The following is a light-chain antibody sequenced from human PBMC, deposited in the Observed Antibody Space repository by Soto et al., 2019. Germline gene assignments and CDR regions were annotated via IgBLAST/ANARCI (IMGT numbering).Light chain of an antibody. CDR1: SSDVGGYNY. Sequence: QSALTQPASVSGSPGQSITISCTGTSSDVGGYNYVSWYQQHPGKAPKLMIYEVSNRPSGVSNRFSGSKSGNTASLTISGLQAEDEADYYCSSYTRSNTYVVFGGRTKLTVL. V-gene: IGLV2-14*01. J-gene: IGLJ2*01. CDR2: EVS. CDR3: SSYTRSNTYVV.